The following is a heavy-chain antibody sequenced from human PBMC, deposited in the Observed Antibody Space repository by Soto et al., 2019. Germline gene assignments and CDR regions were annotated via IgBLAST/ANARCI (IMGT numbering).Heavy chain of an antibody. V-gene: IGHV6-1*01. J-gene: IGHJ6*02. Sequence: LSLTCVISGDSVSSNGACWNWIRQSPSRGLQWLGRIYYRSKWFHDYAASVESRMAINPDTSRNQFSLQLNYVTPEDTAVYYCARVHCSAGTCLDGLDFWGQGTTGTVSS. CDR1: GDSVSSNGAC. D-gene: IGHD2-15*01. CDR3: ARVHCSAGTCLDGLDF. CDR2: IYYRSKWFH.